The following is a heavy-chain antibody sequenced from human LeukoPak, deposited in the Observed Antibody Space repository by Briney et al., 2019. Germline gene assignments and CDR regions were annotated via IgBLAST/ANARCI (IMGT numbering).Heavy chain of an antibody. CDR1: GYSFTNYW. CDR2: IYPGDSDT. D-gene: IGHD2-2*01. Sequence: GEPRKISCKGSGYSFTNYWIAWVRQMPGKGLEWMGIIYPGDSDTTYSPSFQGQVTISGDRSISTAYLQWSSLKASDTAMYYCARGRYCTSTSCSHFDYWGQGTLVTVSS. J-gene: IGHJ4*02. V-gene: IGHV5-51*01. CDR3: ARGRYCTSTSCSHFDY.